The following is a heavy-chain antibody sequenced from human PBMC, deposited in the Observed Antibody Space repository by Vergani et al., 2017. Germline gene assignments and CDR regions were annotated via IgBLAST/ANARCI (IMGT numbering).Heavy chain of an antibody. D-gene: IGHD5-18*01. CDR1: GGSISSSSYY. CDR2: IYYSGST. J-gene: IGHJ6*03. CDR3: AQQWDTAMGGYYYYMDV. V-gene: IGHV4-39*01. Sequence: QLQLQESGPGLVKPSETLSLTCTVSGGSISSSSYYWGWIRQPPGKGLEWIGSIYYSGSTYYNPSLKSRVTISVDTSKNQFSLKLSSVTAADTAVYYCAQQWDTAMGGYYYYMDVWGKGTTVTVSS.